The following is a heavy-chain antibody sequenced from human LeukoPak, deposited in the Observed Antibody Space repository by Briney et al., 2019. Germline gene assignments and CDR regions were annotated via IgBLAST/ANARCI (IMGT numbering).Heavy chain of an antibody. J-gene: IGHJ4*02. CDR1: GFTFSSYE. V-gene: IGHV3-48*03. CDR2: ISSSGSTI. D-gene: IGHD1-26*01. Sequence: GGSLRLSCAASGFTFSSYEMNWVRQAPGKGLEWVSYISSSGSTIYYAYSVKGRFTISRDNAKTSLYLQMNSLRAEDTAVYYCARSGSYSEQFDYWGQGTLVTVSS. CDR3: ARSGSYSEQFDY.